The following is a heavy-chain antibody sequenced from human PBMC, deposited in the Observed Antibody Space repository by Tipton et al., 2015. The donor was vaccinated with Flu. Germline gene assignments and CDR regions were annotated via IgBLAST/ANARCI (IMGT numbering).Heavy chain of an antibody. CDR2: INHSGST. CDR1: GGSFSGYY. Sequence: TLSLTCAVYGGSFSGYYWSWIRQPPGKGLEWIGEINHSGSTNYNPSLKSRVTISVDTSRNQFSLKLSSVTAADTAVYYCATSRPHRYSYGMDVWGQGATASVSS. D-gene: IGHD3-10*01. J-gene: IGHJ6*02. CDR3: ATSRPHRYSYGMDV. V-gene: IGHV4-34*01.